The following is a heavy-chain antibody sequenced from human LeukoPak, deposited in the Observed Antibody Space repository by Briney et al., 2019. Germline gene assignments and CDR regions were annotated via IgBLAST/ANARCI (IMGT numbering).Heavy chain of an antibody. D-gene: IGHD1-26*01. CDR1: GFTFSNYG. CDR3: ASIQLPVGIVGATTNAFDI. J-gene: IGHJ3*02. CDR2: LQNHGSDI. Sequence: GGSLRLSCAASGFTFSNYGMHWVRQAPDKGLEWVAFLQNHGSDIHYADSVEGRFTISRDNSKNTLYLQMNSLRPEDTAVYYCASIQLPVGIVGATTNAFDIWGQGTMVTVSS. V-gene: IGHV3-30*02.